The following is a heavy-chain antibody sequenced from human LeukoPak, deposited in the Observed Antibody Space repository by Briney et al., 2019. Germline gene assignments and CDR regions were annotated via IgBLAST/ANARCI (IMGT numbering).Heavy chain of an antibody. CDR1: GFTFSSYA. CDR3: AKAPNYDFWSGYDPFDP. V-gene: IGHV3-23*01. J-gene: IGHJ5*02. D-gene: IGHD3-3*01. CDR2: ISGSGGST. Sequence: GGSLRLSCAASGFTFSSYAMSWVRQAPGKGLEWVAAISGSGGSTYYAASVKGRFTISRDNSKNPLYLKMTSLRAEDTAVYYCAKAPNYDFWSGYDPFDPWGQGTLVTVSS.